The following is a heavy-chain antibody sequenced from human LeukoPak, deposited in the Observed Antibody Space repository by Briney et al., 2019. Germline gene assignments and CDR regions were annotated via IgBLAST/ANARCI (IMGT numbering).Heavy chain of an antibody. CDR2: ISGSGGNT. V-gene: IGHV3-23*01. Sequence: GGSLRLSCAASGFTFSSFAMSWVRQAPGKGLEWVSVISGSGGNTYYADSVKGRFTISRDNSKNTLYLQMNSLRAEDTAVYYCAKGRARIAVASDYWGQGTLVTVSS. J-gene: IGHJ4*02. D-gene: IGHD6-13*01. CDR3: AKGRARIAVASDY. CDR1: GFTFSSFA.